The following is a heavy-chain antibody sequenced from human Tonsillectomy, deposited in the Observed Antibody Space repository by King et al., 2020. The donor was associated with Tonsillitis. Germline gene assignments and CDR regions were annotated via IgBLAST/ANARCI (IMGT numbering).Heavy chain of an antibody. CDR3: AHWGYSYAWGRAFDI. V-gene: IGHV2-5*01. CDR2: IYWNDDK. J-gene: IGHJ3*02. Sequence: ITLKESGPTLVKPTQTLTLTCTFSGFSLSTSGVGVGWIRQPPGKALEWLALIYWNDDKRYSPSLKSRLTITKDTSKNQVVLTMTNMDPVDTATYYCAHWGYSYAWGRAFDIWGQGTMVTVSS. CDR1: GFSLSTSGVG. D-gene: IGHD5-18*01.